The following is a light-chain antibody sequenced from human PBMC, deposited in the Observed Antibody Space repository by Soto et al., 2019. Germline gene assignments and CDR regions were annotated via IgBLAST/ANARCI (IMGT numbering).Light chain of an antibody. J-gene: IGLJ1*01. CDR1: SSDVGGYNY. Sequence: QSALTQPASVSGSPGQSITISCTGTSSDVGGYNYVSWYQQHPDKAPKLMIYEVSNRPSGVSNRFSGSKSGHTASLTISGLQSEDEADYFCTAYTSYSTLHVFGTGTKLTVL. CDR3: TAYTSYSTLHV. V-gene: IGLV2-14*01. CDR2: EVS.